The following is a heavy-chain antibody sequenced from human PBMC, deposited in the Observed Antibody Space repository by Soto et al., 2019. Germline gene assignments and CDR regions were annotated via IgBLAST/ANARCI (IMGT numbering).Heavy chain of an antibody. CDR3: AREYYGLLAGYYMDL. CDR2: INPNGGAT. D-gene: IGHD3-9*01. CDR1: GYSFTAYY. V-gene: IGHV1-2*04. J-gene: IGHJ5*02. Sequence: ASVKVSCKASGYSFTAYYIHWVRQASGQGLEWMGWINPNGGATNYEQKFRGWVTMTRDTSSNTAYMEVSRLRSDDTAVYYCAREYYGLLAGYYMDLWGQGTLVTVSS.